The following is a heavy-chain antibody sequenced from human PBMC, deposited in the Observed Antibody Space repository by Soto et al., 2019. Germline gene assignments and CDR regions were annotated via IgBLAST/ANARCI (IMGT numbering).Heavy chain of an antibody. Sequence: PVVSLRPSCASSGFTFTSYALRWVRKAPGKGLEWVSAISGSGGSTYYADSVKGRFTISRDNSKNTLYLQMNSLRAEDTAVYYCAKDARVIIEGWGSYYYYYMDVWGKGT. D-gene: IGHD3-10*01. J-gene: IGHJ6*03. V-gene: IGHV3-23*01. CDR3: AKDARVIIEGWGSYYYYYMDV. CDR2: ISGSGGST. CDR1: GFTFTSYA.